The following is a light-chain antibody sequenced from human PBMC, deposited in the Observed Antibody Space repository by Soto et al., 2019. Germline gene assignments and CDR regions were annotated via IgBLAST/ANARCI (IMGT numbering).Light chain of an antibody. V-gene: IGKV3-20*01. CDR1: QPVSIRD. CDR2: GAS. J-gene: IGKJ2*01. Sequence: EIVLTQSPGTLSLSPRERATLSCRASQPVSIRDLAWYQQKPGQAPRLLIYGASSRATGIPDRFSGSGSVTDFTLTINRLEPEDFAVYYCQQYSDFPYTFGQGTKLEVK. CDR3: QQYSDFPYT.